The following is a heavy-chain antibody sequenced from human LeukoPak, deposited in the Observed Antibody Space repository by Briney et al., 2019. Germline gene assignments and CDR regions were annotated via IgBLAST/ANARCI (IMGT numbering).Heavy chain of an antibody. Sequence: GGSLRLSCAASGFTFDDYAMHWVRQAPGKGLEWVAVISYDGSNKYYADPVKGRFTISRDNSKNTLYLQMNSLRAEDTAVYYCAKLAGAAAGTPDFDYWGQGTLVTVSS. CDR1: GFTFDDYA. CDR3: AKLAGAAAGTPDFDY. D-gene: IGHD6-13*01. V-gene: IGHV3-30*18. J-gene: IGHJ4*02. CDR2: ISYDGSNK.